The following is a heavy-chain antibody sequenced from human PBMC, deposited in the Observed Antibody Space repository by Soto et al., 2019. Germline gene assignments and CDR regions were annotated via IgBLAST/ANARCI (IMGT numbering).Heavy chain of an antibody. CDR3: ARDVDYYGSGSHAKPYNWFDP. V-gene: IGHV4-4*02. D-gene: IGHD3-10*01. Sequence: SETLSLTCAVSGGSISSSNWWSWVRQPPGKGLEWVGEIYHSGSTNYNPSLKSRVTLSVDKSKNQFSLKLSSVTAADTAVYYCARDVDYYGSGSHAKPYNWFDPWGQGTLVTVS. CDR2: IYHSGST. CDR1: GGSISSSNW. J-gene: IGHJ5*02.